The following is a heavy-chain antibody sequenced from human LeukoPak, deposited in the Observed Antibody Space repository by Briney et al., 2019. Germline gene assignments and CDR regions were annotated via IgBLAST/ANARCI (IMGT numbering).Heavy chain of an antibody. CDR2: ISGSGGST. J-gene: IGHJ4*02. D-gene: IGHD6-19*01. CDR1: GYTFSSYA. Sequence: GGSLRLSCAASGYTFSSYAMSWVRQAPGKGLEWVSAISGSGGSTYYADSVKGRFTISRDNSKNTLYLQMNSLRAEDTAVYYCAKDQIAVAGSFSPDDYWGQGTLVTVPS. V-gene: IGHV3-23*01. CDR3: AKDQIAVAGSFSPDDY.